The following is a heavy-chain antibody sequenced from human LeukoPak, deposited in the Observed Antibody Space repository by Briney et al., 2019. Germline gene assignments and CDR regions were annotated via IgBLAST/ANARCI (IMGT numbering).Heavy chain of an antibody. V-gene: IGHV3-30*02. J-gene: IGHJ4*02. D-gene: IGHD5-12*01. CDR1: GFTLSNYD. CDR2: IRYDGSNK. Sequence: QSGGSLRLSCAASGFTLSNYDMHWVRQAPGKGLEWVAFIRYDGSNKYYADSVKGRFTISRDNSKNTLYLQMNSLRAEDTAVYYCARHRVDIVATHYFDYWGQGTPVTVSS. CDR3: ARHRVDIVATHYFDY.